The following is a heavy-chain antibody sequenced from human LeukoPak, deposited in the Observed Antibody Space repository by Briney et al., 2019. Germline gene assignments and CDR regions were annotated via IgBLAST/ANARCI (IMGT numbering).Heavy chain of an antibody. CDR2: IYYTGST. D-gene: IGHD3-10*01. V-gene: IGHV4-39*01. J-gene: IGHJ4*02. Sequence: PSETLSLTCTVSGGSISSYYWGWIRQPPGKGLEWIGSIYYTGSTYYNPSLNSRVTVSVGTSKNQFSLKLSSVTAADTAVYYCASRTRFGELRFDYWGQGTLVTVSS. CDR1: GGSISSYY. CDR3: ASRTRFGELRFDY.